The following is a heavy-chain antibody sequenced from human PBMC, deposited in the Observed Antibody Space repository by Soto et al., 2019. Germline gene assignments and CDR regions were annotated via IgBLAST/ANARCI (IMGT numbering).Heavy chain of an antibody. V-gene: IGHV3-20*04. D-gene: IGHD4-17*01. CDR1: GFTFDDYG. Sequence: RGSLRLSCAASGFTFDDYGMSWVRQAPGKGLEWVSGINWNGGSTGYADSVKGRFTISRDNAKNSLYLQMNSLRAEDTALYYCARDPGLRWYDDAFDIWGQGTMVTVSS. CDR3: ARDPGLRWYDDAFDI. J-gene: IGHJ3*02. CDR2: INWNGGST.